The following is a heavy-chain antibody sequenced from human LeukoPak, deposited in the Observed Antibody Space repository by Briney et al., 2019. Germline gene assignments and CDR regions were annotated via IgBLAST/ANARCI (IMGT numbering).Heavy chain of an antibody. CDR2: ISYDGSNK. CDR1: GFTFGSYG. Sequence: PGGSLRLSCAASGFTFGSYGMHWVRQAPGKGLEWVAVISYDGSNKYYADSVKGRFTISRDNSKNTLYLQMNSLRAEGTAVYYCAKDRGIVFFDYWGQGTLVTVSS. CDR3: AKDRGIVFFDY. J-gene: IGHJ4*02. V-gene: IGHV3-30*18. D-gene: IGHD2/OR15-2a*01.